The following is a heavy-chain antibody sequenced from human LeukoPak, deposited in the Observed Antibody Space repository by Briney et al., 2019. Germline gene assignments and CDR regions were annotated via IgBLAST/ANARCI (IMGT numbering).Heavy chain of an antibody. CDR1: GFTFGDYA. D-gene: IGHD4-17*01. CDR3: TRKTTDYGDPKDAFDI. Sequence: GGSLRLSCTASGFTFGDYAMSWVRQAPGKGLEGVGFIRSKAYGGTTEYAASVKGRFTISRDDSKSIAYLQMNSLKTEDTAVYYCTRKTTDYGDPKDAFDIWGQGTMVTVSS. V-gene: IGHV3-49*04. J-gene: IGHJ3*02. CDR2: IRSKAYGGTT.